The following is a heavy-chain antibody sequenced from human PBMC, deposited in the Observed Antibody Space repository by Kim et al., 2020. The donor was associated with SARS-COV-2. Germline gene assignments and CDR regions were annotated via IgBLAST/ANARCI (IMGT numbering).Heavy chain of an antibody. Sequence: ASVKVSCKASGYTFTSYGISWVRQAPGQGLEWMGWISAYNGNTNYAQKLRGRVTMTTDTSTSTAYMELRSLRSDDTAVYYCARVRTIFGVVTSRGDAFDIWGQGTMVTVSS. D-gene: IGHD3-3*01. CDR3: ARVRTIFGVVTSRGDAFDI. CDR2: ISAYNGNT. J-gene: IGHJ3*02. CDR1: GYTFTSYG. V-gene: IGHV1-18*01.